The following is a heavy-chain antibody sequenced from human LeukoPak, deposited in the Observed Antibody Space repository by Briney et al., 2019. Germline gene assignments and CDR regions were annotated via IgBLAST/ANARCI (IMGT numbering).Heavy chain of an antibody. CDR2: IIPIFGTA. CDR3: AIQDIVVVVAATIHSYYYMDV. D-gene: IGHD2-15*01. CDR1: GGTFSSYA. V-gene: IGHV1-69*05. J-gene: IGHJ6*03. Sequence: SVKVSCKASGGTFSSYAISWVRQAPGQGLEWMGGIIPIFGTANYAQKLQGRVTITTDESTSTAYMELSSLRSEDTAVYYCAIQDIVVVVAATIHSYYYMDVWGKGTTVTVSS.